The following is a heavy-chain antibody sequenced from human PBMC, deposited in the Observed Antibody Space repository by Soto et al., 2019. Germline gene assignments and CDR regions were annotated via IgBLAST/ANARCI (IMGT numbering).Heavy chain of an antibody. V-gene: IGHV4-59*01. D-gene: IGHD4-17*01. Sequence: SETLSLTCTVSGGSISSYYWSWIRQPPGKGLEWIGYIYYSGSTNYNPSLKSRVTISVDTSKNQFSLKLSSVTAADTAVYYCARANEYGDFGDAFDIWGQGTMVTVSS. CDR1: GGSISSYY. J-gene: IGHJ3*02. CDR2: IYYSGST. CDR3: ARANEYGDFGDAFDI.